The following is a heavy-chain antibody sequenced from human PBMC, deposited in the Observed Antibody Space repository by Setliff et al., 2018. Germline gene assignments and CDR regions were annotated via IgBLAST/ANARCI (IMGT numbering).Heavy chain of an antibody. D-gene: IGHD3-10*01. CDR3: ARRWNFGPYGSGIHDGFDM. V-gene: IGHV4-34*01. J-gene: IGHJ3*02. CDR1: GDSFSDYY. CDR2: VNHRGDT. Sequence: PSETLSLTCAVYGDSFSDYYWSWLRQPPGKGLEWIEEVNHRGDTNYSPSLRGRVTMTVDTSKKQLSLKLSPVTAADTAVYYCARRWNFGPYGSGIHDGFDMWGQGTMVTVSS.